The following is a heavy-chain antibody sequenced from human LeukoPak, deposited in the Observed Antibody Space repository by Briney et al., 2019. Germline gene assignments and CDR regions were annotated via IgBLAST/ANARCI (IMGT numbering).Heavy chain of an antibody. CDR2: ISAYNGNT. V-gene: IGHV1-18*01. Sequence: GASVKVSCKASGYTFTSYGISWVRQAPGQGLEWMGWISAYNGNTNYAQKLQGRLTMTTDTSTSTAYMELRSLRSDDTAVYYCARDPPYYDILTGYYAAAAFDIWGQGTMVTVSS. D-gene: IGHD3-9*01. CDR3: ARDPPYYDILTGYYAAAAFDI. J-gene: IGHJ3*02. CDR1: GYTFTSYG.